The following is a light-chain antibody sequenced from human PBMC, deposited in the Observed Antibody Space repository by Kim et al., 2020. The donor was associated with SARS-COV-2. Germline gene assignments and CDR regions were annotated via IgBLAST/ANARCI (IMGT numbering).Light chain of an antibody. CDR2: SND. J-gene: IGLJ3*02. CDR3: AAWDDSLRGRV. CDR1: SSNIGSNH. V-gene: IGLV1-47*02. Sequence: GQRVTISCSGSSSNIGSNHVYWYQQFPGTAPKVLIYSNDQRPSGVPDRFSGSKSGTSASLAISGLRSEDEADYYCAAWDDSLRGRVFGGGTKLTVL.